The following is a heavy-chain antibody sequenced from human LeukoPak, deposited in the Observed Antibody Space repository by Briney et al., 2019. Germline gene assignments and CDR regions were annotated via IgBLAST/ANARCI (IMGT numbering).Heavy chain of an antibody. CDR3: ARHREATTVTNFDY. J-gene: IGHJ4*02. V-gene: IGHV4-4*07. CDR2: IYTSGST. Sequence: SETLSLTCTVSGASISSYYWSWIRQPAGKGLEWIGRIYTSGSTNYNPSLKSRVTMSVDTSENQFSLRLSSVTAADTAVYYCARHREATTVTNFDYWGQGTPVTVSS. CDR1: GASISSYY. D-gene: IGHD4-17*01.